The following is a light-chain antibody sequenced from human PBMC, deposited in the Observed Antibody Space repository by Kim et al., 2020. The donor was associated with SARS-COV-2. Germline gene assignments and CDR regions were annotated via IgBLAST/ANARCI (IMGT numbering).Light chain of an antibody. CDR1: SLRSFY. V-gene: IGLV3-19*01. J-gene: IGLJ2*01. CDR3: NSRDSNDNVV. Sequence: ALGQHVRIPCQGASLRSFYPPWYQQKPGQAPIVVIYGKNNRPSGIPDRFSGSSSGNTASLTITGTQAGDEADYYCNSRDSNDNVVFGGGTQLTVL. CDR2: GKN.